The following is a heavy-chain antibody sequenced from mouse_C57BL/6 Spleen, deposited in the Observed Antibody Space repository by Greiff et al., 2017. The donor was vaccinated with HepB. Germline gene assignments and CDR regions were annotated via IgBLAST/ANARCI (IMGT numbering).Heavy chain of an antibody. J-gene: IGHJ2*01. Sequence: QVQLQQPGAELVRPGSSVKLSCKASGYTFTSYWMHWVKQRPIQGLEWIGNIDPSDSETHYNQKFKDKATLTVDKSSSTAYMQLSSLTSEDSAVYYCARGYYGSSPYYFDDWGQGTTLTVSS. V-gene: IGHV1-52*01. CDR2: IDPSDSET. CDR1: GYTFTSYW. CDR3: ARGYYGSSPYYFDD. D-gene: IGHD1-1*01.